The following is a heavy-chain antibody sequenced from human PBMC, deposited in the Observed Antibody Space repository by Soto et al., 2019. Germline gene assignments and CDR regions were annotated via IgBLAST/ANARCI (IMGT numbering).Heavy chain of an antibody. CDR2: IYHSGST. CDR3: ARAGLDTAMVTGSASPFDY. J-gene: IGHJ4*02. CDR1: GGSISSSNW. D-gene: IGHD5-18*01. Sequence: SETLSLTCAVSGGSISSSNWWSWVRQPPGKGLEWIGEIYHSGSTNYNPSLKSRVTISVDKSKNQFSLKLSSVTAADTAVYYCARAGLDTAMVTGSASPFDYWGQGTLVTVSS. V-gene: IGHV4-4*02.